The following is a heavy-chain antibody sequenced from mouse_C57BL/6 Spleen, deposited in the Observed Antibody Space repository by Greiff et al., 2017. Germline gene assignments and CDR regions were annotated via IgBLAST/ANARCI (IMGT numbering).Heavy chain of an antibody. Sequence: QVQLKQSGAELVKPGASVKISCKASGYAFSSYWLNWVKQRPGKGLEWIGQIYPGDGDTNYNGKFKGKATLTADKSSSTAYMQLSSLTSEDSAVYFCARSAYYSNSAWFAYWGQVTLVTVSA. CDR2: IYPGDGDT. V-gene: IGHV1-80*01. CDR3: ARSAYYSNSAWFAY. J-gene: IGHJ3*01. CDR1: GYAFSSYW. D-gene: IGHD2-5*01.